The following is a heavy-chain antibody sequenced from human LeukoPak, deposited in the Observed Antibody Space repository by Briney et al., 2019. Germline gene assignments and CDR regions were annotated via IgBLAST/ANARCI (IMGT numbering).Heavy chain of an antibody. J-gene: IGHJ4*02. CDR2: IRNKANSYTT. V-gene: IGHV3-72*01. CDR3: TRVRLGAATRYFDY. Sequence: GGSLRLSCAASGSTFSDHYMDWVRLAPGKGLEWVGRIRNKANSYTTEYAASVKGRFTISRDDSKNSLYLQMNSLRSEDTALYYCTRVRLGAATRYFDYWGQGTLVTVSS. D-gene: IGHD1-26*01. CDR1: GSTFSDHY.